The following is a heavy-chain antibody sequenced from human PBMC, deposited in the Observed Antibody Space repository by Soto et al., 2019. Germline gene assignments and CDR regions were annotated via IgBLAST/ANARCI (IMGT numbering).Heavy chain of an antibody. Sequence: PSETLSLTCAVYGGSFSGYYWSWIRQPPGKGLEWIGEINHSGSTNYNPSLKSRVTISVDTSKNQFSLRLSSVTAADTAVYYCARGGRYYDSSGYYHPFDYWGQGTLVTAPQ. CDR2: INHSGST. CDR3: ARGGRYYDSSGYYHPFDY. D-gene: IGHD3-22*01. J-gene: IGHJ4*02. CDR1: GGSFSGYY. V-gene: IGHV4-34*01.